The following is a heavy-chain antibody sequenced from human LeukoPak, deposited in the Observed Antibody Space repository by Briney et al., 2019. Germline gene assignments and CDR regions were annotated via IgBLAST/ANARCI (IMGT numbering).Heavy chain of an antibody. V-gene: IGHV3-23*01. CDR3: AKDAHRSGGSCLSSKTRSGFDY. J-gene: IGHJ4*02. Sequence: GGSLRLSCAASGFTFSSYAMSWVRQAPGKGLEWVSAISGSGGSTYYADSVKGRFTISRDNSKNTLYLQMNSLRAEDTAVYYCAKDAHRSGGSCLSSKTRSGFDYWGQGTLVTVSS. CDR2: ISGSGGST. D-gene: IGHD2-15*01. CDR1: GFTFSSYA.